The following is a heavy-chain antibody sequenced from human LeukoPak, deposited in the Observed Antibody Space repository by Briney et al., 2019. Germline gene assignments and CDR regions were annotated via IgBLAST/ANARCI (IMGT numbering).Heavy chain of an antibody. CDR1: GFTFSDYY. J-gene: IGHJ3*02. CDR2: IRYDGSNK. V-gene: IGHV3-30*02. Sequence: GGSLRLSCAASGFTFSDYYMSWVRQAPGKGLEWVAFIRYDGSNKYYADSVKGRFTISRDNSKNTLYLQMNSLRAEDTAVYYCAKDGGQQLAKGWAFDIWGQGTMVTVSS. D-gene: IGHD6-13*01. CDR3: AKDGGQQLAKGWAFDI.